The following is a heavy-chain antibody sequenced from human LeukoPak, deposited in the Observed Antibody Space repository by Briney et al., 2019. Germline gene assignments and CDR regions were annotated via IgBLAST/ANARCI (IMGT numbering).Heavy chain of an antibody. Sequence: GGSLRLSCAASEFTFSSYWMSWVRQAPGKGLEWVANIKQDGSEKYYVDSVKGRFTISRDNAKNSLYLQMNSLRAEDTAVYYCAREIAAAGNEWFDPWGQGTLVTVSS. CDR1: EFTFSSYW. D-gene: IGHD6-13*01. CDR3: AREIAAAGNEWFDP. J-gene: IGHJ5*02. CDR2: IKQDGSEK. V-gene: IGHV3-7*01.